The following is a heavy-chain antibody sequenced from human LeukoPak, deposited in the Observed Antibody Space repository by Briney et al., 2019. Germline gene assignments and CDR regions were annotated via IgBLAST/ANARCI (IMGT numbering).Heavy chain of an antibody. Sequence: GGSLRLSCAASGFTFSSYWMSWVRQAPGKGLEWVANIKQDGSEKNYVDSVKGRFTISRDNAKNSLYLQMNSLRAEDTAVYYCARAYSSSWLAYYYYSMDVWGQGTTVTVSS. J-gene: IGHJ6*02. CDR1: GFTFSSYW. CDR3: ARAYSSSWLAYYYYSMDV. D-gene: IGHD6-13*01. V-gene: IGHV3-7*01. CDR2: IKQDGSEK.